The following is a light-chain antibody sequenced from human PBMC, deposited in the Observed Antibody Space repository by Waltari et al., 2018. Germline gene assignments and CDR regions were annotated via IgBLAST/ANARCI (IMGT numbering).Light chain of an antibody. Sequence: DIQMTQSPSSLSASVGDRVTITCRASQSISTYLIWYQQKPGSAPKLLIYGASILLSGVPSRFSGSGSGTDFTLIISSLQPEDSATYYCQQSYSTPLTYGGGTKVEIK. V-gene: IGKV1-39*01. CDR2: GAS. CDR3: QQSYSTPLT. J-gene: IGKJ4*01. CDR1: QSISTY.